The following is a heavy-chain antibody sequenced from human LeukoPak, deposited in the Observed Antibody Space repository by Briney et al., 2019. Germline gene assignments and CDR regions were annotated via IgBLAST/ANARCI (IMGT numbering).Heavy chain of an antibody. CDR2: INHSGST. J-gene: IGHJ5*02. CDR1: GGSFSGYY. V-gene: IGHV4-34*01. CDR3: TSQTVARWFDP. D-gene: IGHD1-14*01. Sequence: SETLSLTCAVYGGSFSGYYWIWIPHPPGKGLEWIGEINHSGSTNYNPALKSRVTISVDTSKNQFSLKLSSVTAADTAVYYCTSQTVARWFDPWGQGTLVTVSS.